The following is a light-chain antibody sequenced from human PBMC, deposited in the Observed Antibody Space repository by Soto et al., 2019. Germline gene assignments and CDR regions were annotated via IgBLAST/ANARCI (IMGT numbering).Light chain of an antibody. CDR2: WAS. V-gene: IGKV4-1*01. CDR3: QQYYSSPQT. Sequence: DIVMTQSPDSLAVSLGERATINCKSSQSVLHSSNNKNYLVWYQQKPGQPPKLLIYWASTRESGVPDRFSGSGSGTDFTLTISNLQAEDVAVYYCQQYYSSPQTFGQGTKVEIK. J-gene: IGKJ1*01. CDR1: QSVLHSSNNKNY.